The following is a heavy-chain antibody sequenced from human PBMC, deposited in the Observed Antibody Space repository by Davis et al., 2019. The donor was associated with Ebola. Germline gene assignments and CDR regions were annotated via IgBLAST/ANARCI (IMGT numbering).Heavy chain of an antibody. Sequence: MPSETLSLTCTVSGGSISSGGYYWSWIRQPPGKGLEWIGEINQSGSTNYNPSLKSRVTISVDRSKNQFSLKLRSVTAADTAVYYCARPSPPPLTSLVADYYSHLDVWGQGTTVIVSS. CDR1: GGSISSGGYY. CDR2: INQSGST. CDR3: ARPSPPPLTSLVADYYSHLDV. J-gene: IGHJ6*02. D-gene: IGHD3-3*02. V-gene: IGHV4-39*01.